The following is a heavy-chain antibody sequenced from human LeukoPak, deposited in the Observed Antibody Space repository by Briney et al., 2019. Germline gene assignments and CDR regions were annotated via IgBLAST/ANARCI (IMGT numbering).Heavy chain of an antibody. J-gene: IGHJ4*02. CDR2: IYYSGST. V-gene: IGHV4-59*01. Sequence: SETLSLTCTVSGVSLNNNYWTWIRQPPGKGLEWIGYIYYSGSTYYNPSLKSRVTISVDTSKNQFSLKLSSVTAADTAVYYCARAPRGWAFYFDYWGQGTLVTVSS. CDR3: ARAPRGWAFYFDY. CDR1: GVSLNNNY. D-gene: IGHD6-19*01.